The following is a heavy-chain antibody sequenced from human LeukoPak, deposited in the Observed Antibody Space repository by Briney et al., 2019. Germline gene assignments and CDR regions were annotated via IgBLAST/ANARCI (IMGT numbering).Heavy chain of an antibody. CDR3: AKDHLVVPVRYSAAFLGGTHDY. V-gene: IGHV3-23*01. D-gene: IGHD2-2*01. J-gene: IGHJ4*02. CDR1: GFTFSSYA. CDR2: ISGSGGRT. Sequence: PGRSLRLSCAASGFTFSSYAMSWVRQAPGKGLEWVSAISGSGGRTYYADSVKGRFTISRDNPKNTLYRQMNSLRAEDTAVYYCAKDHLVVPVRYSAAFLGGTHDYWGQGTLVTVSS.